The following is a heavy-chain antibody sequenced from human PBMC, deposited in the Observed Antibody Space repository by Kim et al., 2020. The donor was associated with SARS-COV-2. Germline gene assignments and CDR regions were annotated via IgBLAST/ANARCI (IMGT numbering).Heavy chain of an antibody. V-gene: IGHV3-30*04. J-gene: IGHJ6*02. CDR3: ARRQYHYYGLDV. CDR1: GFTFSSYT. CDR2: ISYDGSNK. Sequence: GGSLRLSCAASGFTFSSYTMHWVRQAPGKGLEWVAVISYDGSNKYYADSVKGRFTISSDNSKSTLYLQMNSLRAEDMAVYYCARRQYHYYGLDVWGQGTTVTVSS.